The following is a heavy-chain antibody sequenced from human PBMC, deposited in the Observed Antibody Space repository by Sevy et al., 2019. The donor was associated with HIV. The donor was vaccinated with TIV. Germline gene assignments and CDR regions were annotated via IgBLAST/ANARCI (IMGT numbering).Heavy chain of an antibody. CDR1: GFTFGDYA. CDR2: IKSKTYGGTT. Sequence: YLRLSCTASGFTFGDYAMSWLRQAPGKGLEWVGFIKSKTYGGTTEYAASVRGRFTISRDDSKSIAYLQVSSLKTEDTAVYYCSRVQGTISPYNYFGMDVWGQGTTVTVSS. CDR3: SRVQGTISPYNYFGMDV. D-gene: IGHD3-3*01. J-gene: IGHJ6*02. V-gene: IGHV3-49*03.